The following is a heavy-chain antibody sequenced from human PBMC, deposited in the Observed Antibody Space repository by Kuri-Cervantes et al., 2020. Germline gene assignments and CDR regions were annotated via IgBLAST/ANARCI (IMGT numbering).Heavy chain of an antibody. CDR2: VNHSGDT. J-gene: IGHJ4*02. D-gene: IGHD3-10*01. CDR3: ARLTHYGAWFEHPPVDY. Sequence: GSLRLSCDVYGGSLTGYFWTWIRQSPGKGLEWIGEVNHSGDTNYNSSLKSRVTMLVDTSKNQFSLRLSFVTAADTAVYFCARLTHYGAWFEHPPVDYWGQGTLVTVSS. V-gene: IGHV4-34*01. CDR1: GGSLTGYF.